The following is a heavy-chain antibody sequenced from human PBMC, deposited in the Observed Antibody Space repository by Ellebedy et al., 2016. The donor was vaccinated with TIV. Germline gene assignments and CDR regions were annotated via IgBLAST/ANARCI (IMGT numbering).Heavy chain of an antibody. Sequence: PGGSLRLSCVASGFTFRDNYMSWVRQVPGKGLEWVSAIRCSGGSTFYPDSVKGRFTISRDNSKNTLFLQMNSLRAEDTAVYYCTKSSLVGAIYSFDYWGQGTLVTASS. CDR1: GFTFRDNY. D-gene: IGHD1-26*01. V-gene: IGHV3-23*01. J-gene: IGHJ4*02. CDR2: IRCSGGST. CDR3: TKSSLVGAIYSFDY.